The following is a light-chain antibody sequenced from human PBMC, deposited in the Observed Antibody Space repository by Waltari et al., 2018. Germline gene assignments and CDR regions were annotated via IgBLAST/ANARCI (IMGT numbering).Light chain of an antibody. V-gene: IGLV3-21*04. CDR2: YDS. J-gene: IGLJ2*01. Sequence: SYVLTQHPSVSVAPGKTATITCGGDNLGSQGVTCYQQKPGQAPILVIYYDSGWPSGIPERFSGSNSGNTATLTITGVEAGDEADYYCQVWDSDTDHVLFGGGTKLTVL. CDR3: QVWDSDTDHVL. CDR1: NLGSQG.